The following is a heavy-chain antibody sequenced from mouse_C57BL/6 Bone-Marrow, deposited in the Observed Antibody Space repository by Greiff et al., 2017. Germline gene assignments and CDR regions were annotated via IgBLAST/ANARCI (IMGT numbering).Heavy chain of an antibody. J-gene: IGHJ4*01. CDR3: ASFYFYGSRRMDY. CDR1: GFNIKDYY. V-gene: IGHV14-2*01. CDR2: IDPEDGET. Sequence: VQLKESGAELVQPGPSVKLSCTASGFNIKDYYMHWVKQRTEQGLEWIGRIDPEDGETKYAPKFQGKATITADTSSNTAYLQLSSLTSEDTAVYYCASFYFYGSRRMDYWGQGTSVTVSS. D-gene: IGHD1-1*01.